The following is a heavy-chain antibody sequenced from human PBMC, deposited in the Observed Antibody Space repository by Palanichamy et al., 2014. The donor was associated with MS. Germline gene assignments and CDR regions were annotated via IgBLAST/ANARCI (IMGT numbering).Heavy chain of an antibody. Sequence: QVQLVQSGAEVKKPGASVKVSCKASGYTFFSYGISWVRQAPGQGLEWLGWISPYTDKTKYVQKLQGRVTMTTDASTSTAYMELRSLRSDDTAVYYCARGYDFWSAYFDYWGQGTLVTVSS. CDR2: ISPYTDKT. CDR1: GYTFFSYG. CDR3: ARGYDFWSAYFDY. V-gene: IGHV1-18*01. D-gene: IGHD3/OR15-3a*01. J-gene: IGHJ4*02.